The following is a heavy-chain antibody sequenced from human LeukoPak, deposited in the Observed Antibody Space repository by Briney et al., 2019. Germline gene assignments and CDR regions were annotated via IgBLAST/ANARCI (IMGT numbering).Heavy chain of an antibody. CDR2: IIPIFGTA. Sequence: SVKVSCKASGGTFSSYAISWVRQAPGQGLEWMGGIIPIFGTANYAQKFQGRVTITADESTSTAYLELRSLRSDDTAVYYCARGGPPGGSGSYSDYWGQGTLVTVSS. CDR1: GGTFSSYA. J-gene: IGHJ4*02. CDR3: ARGGPPGGSGSYSDY. D-gene: IGHD1-26*01. V-gene: IGHV1-69*13.